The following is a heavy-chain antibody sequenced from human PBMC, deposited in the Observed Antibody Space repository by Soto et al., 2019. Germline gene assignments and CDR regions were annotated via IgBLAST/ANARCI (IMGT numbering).Heavy chain of an antibody. D-gene: IGHD3-16*01. CDR1: GFTVSSNY. CDR3: AREAGGSYDFTYYYYMDV. J-gene: IGHJ6*03. Sequence: GGSLRLSCAASGFTVSSNYMSWVRQAPGKGLEWVSVIYSGGSTYYADSVKGRFTISRDNSKNTLYLQMNSLRAEDTAVYYCAREAGGSYDFTYYYYMDVWGKGTTVTVSS. CDR2: IYSGGST. V-gene: IGHV3-66*01.